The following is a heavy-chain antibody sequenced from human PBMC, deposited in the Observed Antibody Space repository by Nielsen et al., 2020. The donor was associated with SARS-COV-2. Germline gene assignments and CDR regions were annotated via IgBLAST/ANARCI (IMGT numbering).Heavy chain of an antibody. Sequence: ASVKVSCKASGYTFTSNDITWVRQAPGQRLEWMGWINAGNGNTKYSQKFQGRVTITRDTSASTAYMELSSLRSEDTAVYYCAIGTSCCYISWGQGTLVTVSS. CDR2: INAGNGNT. J-gene: IGHJ4*02. CDR1: GYTFTSND. D-gene: IGHD2-2*01. V-gene: IGHV1-3*01. CDR3: AIGTSCCYIS.